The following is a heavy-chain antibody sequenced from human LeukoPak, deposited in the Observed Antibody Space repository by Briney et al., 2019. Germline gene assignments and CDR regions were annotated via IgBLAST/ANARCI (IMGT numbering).Heavy chain of an antibody. CDR1: GFTFSSYG. D-gene: IGHD6-13*01. CDR3: ARDRLPAGPYYYYGMDV. CDR2: ISYDGSNK. Sequence: GGSLRLSCAASGFTFSSYGMHWVRQAPGKGLEWVAVISYDGSNKYYADSVKGRFTISRDNSKNTLYLQMNSLRAEDTAVYYCARDRLPAGPYYYYGMDVWGQGTTVTVSS. J-gene: IGHJ6*02. V-gene: IGHV3-30*03.